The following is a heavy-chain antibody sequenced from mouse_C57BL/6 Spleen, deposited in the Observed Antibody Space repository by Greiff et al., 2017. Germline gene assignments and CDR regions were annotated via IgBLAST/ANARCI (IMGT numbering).Heavy chain of an antibody. J-gene: IGHJ2*01. CDR3: ARRTCLLLRVFDY. D-gene: IGHD1-1*01. V-gene: IGHV1-85*01. CDR2: IYPRDGST. Sequence: VQLQQSGPELVKPGASVKLSCKASGYTFTSYDINWVKQRPGQGLEWIGWIYPRDGSTKYNEKFKGKATLTVDTSSSTAYMELHSLTSEDSAVYFCARRTCLLLRVFDYWGQGTTLTVSS. CDR1: GYTFTSYD.